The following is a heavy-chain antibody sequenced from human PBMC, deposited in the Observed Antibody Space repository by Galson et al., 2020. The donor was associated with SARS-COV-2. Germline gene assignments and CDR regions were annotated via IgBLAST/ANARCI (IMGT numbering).Heavy chain of an antibody. CDR1: GFTFDDYA. D-gene: IGHD6-19*01. CDR3: AKAQRIAVAYYYYGMDV. CDR2: ISWNSGSI. Sequence: GGSLRLSCAASGFTFDDYAMHWVRQAPGKGLEWVSSISWNSGSIGYADSVKGRFTISRDNAKNSLYLQMNSLRPEDTALYYCAKAQRIAVAYYYYGMDVWGQGTTVTVSS. V-gene: IGHV3-9*01. J-gene: IGHJ6*02.